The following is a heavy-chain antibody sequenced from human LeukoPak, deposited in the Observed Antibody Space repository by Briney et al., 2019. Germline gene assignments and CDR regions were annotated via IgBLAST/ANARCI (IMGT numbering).Heavy chain of an antibody. Sequence: SETLSLTCTVSGCSISSYYWSWIRQPPGKGLEWIAYIYYSGTTNYNPSLKSRVTISVDTYKNQFSLKLSSVTAADTAVYYCARGYCSSTSCPFDYWGQGTLVTVSS. D-gene: IGHD2-2*01. J-gene: IGHJ4*02. CDR2: IYYSGTT. CDR1: GCSISSYY. V-gene: IGHV4-59*01. CDR3: ARGYCSSTSCPFDY.